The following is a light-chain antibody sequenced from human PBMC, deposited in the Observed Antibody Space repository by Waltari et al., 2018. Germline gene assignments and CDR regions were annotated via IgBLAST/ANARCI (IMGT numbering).Light chain of an antibody. Sequence: QSVLTQPPSVSGAPGQRVTISCTGSSSNIGAGYDVHWYQQLPGTAPKLLISGNSNRPSGVPDRFSGSKSGTSASLAITGLQAEDEADYYGQSYDSSLSGSRVFGGGTKLTVL. CDR2: GNS. CDR1: SSNIGAGYD. V-gene: IGLV1-40*01. J-gene: IGLJ2*01. CDR3: QSYDSSLSGSRV.